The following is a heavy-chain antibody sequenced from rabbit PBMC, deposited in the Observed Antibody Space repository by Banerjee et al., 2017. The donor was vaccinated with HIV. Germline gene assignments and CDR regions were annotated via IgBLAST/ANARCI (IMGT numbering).Heavy chain of an antibody. V-gene: IGHV1S45*01. D-gene: IGHD7-1*01. CDR1: GFSFSNRYV. CDR2: INTISGDT. Sequence: QEQLEESGGDLVKPEGSLTLTCTASGFSFSNRYVVCWVRQAPGKGLEWIACINTISGDTVYATWAKGRFTISKASWTTVTLQLNSLTAADTATYFCARKYAGYMGLWGPGTLVTVS. CDR3: ARKYAGYMGL. J-gene: IGHJ4*01.